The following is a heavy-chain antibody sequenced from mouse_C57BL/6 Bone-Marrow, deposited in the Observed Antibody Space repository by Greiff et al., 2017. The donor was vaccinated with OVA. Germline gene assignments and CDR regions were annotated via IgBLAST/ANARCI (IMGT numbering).Heavy chain of an antibody. V-gene: IGHV7-1*01. J-gene: IGHJ4*01. CDR2: SRNKANDYTT. CDR3: ARAYYYGSSYDYAMDY. D-gene: IGHD1-1*01. CDR1: GFTFSDFY. Sequence: EVHLVESGGGLVQSGRSLRLSCATSGFTFSDFYMEWVRQAPGKGLEWIAASRNKANDYTTEYSASVKGRFIVSRDTSQSILYLQMNALRAEDTAIYYCARAYYYGSSYDYAMDYWGQGTSVTVSS.